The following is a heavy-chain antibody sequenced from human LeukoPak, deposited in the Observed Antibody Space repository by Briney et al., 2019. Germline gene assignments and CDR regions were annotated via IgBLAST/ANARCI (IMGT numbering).Heavy chain of an antibody. D-gene: IGHD3-22*01. CDR1: GGSFSGYY. CDR3: ASWEYDSSGYYYVPFDY. Sequence: SETLSLTCAVYGGSFSGYYWSWIRQPPGKGLEWIGEINHSGSTNYNPSLKSRVTISVDTSKNQFSLKLSSVTAADTAVYYCASWEYDSSGYYYVPFDYWGQGTLATVSS. CDR2: INHSGST. V-gene: IGHV4-34*01. J-gene: IGHJ4*02.